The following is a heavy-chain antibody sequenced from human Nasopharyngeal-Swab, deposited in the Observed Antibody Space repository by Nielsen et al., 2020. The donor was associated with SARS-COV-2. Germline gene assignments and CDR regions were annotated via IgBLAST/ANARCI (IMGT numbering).Heavy chain of an antibody. CDR3: ARESEKKSYYDSSGSLDAFDI. CDR2: LSASGGNT. Sequence: VRQAPGKGLECVSDLSASGGNTHYADSVKGRFTISRDNSKNTLYLQMNSLRAEDTAIYYCARESEKKSYYDSSGSLDAFDIWGRGTMVTVSS. V-gene: IGHV3-23*01. D-gene: IGHD3-22*01. J-gene: IGHJ3*02.